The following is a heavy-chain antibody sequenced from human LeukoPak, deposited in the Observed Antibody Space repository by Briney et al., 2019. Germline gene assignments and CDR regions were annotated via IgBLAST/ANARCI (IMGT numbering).Heavy chain of an antibody. CDR2: IKQDGSEK. CDR1: GFTFSSYW. D-gene: IGHD3-10*01. Sequence: GGSLRLSCAAFGFTFSSYWMSWVRQAPGKGLEWVANIKQDGSEKYYVDSVKGRFTISRDNAKNSLYLQMNSLRAEDTAVYYCARDLIYPDAFDIWGQGTMVTVSS. V-gene: IGHV3-7*01. CDR3: ARDLIYPDAFDI. J-gene: IGHJ3*02.